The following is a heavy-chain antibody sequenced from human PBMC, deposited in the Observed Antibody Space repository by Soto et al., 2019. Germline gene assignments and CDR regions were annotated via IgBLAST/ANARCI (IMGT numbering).Heavy chain of an antibody. V-gene: IGHV3-23*01. J-gene: IGHJ4*02. Sequence: PGGSLRLSCAASGFTFSSYAMSWVRQAPGKGLEWVSAISGSGGSTYYADSVKGRFTISRDNSKNTLYLQMNSLRAEDTAVYYCARLPYGDYPYANFDYWGQGTLVTVSS. CDR2: ISGSGGST. CDR1: GFTFSSYA. D-gene: IGHD4-17*01. CDR3: ARLPYGDYPYANFDY.